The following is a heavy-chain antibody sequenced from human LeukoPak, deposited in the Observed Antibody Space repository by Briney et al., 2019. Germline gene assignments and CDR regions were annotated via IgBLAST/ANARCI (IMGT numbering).Heavy chain of an antibody. Sequence: GGSLRLSCAASGFTFSGYSMSWVRQAPGKGLEWVGNIKQDGSEKYYVESVKGRFTISRDNAKNSLYLQMNNLRTDDTAVYYCAKWLYGSGSYFSGLDYWGQGTRVTVSS. CDR1: GFTFSGYS. CDR3: AKWLYGSGSYFSGLDY. V-gene: IGHV3-7*02. J-gene: IGHJ4*02. D-gene: IGHD3-10*01. CDR2: IKQDGSEK.